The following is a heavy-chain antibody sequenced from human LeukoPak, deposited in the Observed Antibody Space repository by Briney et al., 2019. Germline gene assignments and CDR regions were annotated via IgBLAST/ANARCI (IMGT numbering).Heavy chain of an antibody. CDR1: GYTLTELS. D-gene: IGHD1-7*01. J-gene: IGHJ6*02. Sequence: ASLKVSCKVSGYTLTELSMHWVRQAPGKGLEWMGGFDPEDGETIYAQKFQGRVTMTEDTSTDTAYMELSSLRSEDTAVYYCATDSGTGYYYYYGMDVWGQGTTVTVSS. CDR2: FDPEDGET. V-gene: IGHV1-24*01. CDR3: ATDSGTGYYYYYGMDV.